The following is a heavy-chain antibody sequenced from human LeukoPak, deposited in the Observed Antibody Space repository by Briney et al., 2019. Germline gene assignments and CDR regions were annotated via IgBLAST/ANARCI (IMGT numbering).Heavy chain of an antibody. Sequence: ASVKVSCKASGYTFTSYDINWVRQATGQGLAWMGWMNPNSGNTGYAQKFQGRVTMTRNTSISTVYMELSSLRSEDTAVYYCARAGYSYGPFDYWGQGTLVTVSS. D-gene: IGHD5-18*01. CDR3: ARAGYSYGPFDY. V-gene: IGHV1-8*01. J-gene: IGHJ4*02. CDR1: GYTFTSYD. CDR2: MNPNSGNT.